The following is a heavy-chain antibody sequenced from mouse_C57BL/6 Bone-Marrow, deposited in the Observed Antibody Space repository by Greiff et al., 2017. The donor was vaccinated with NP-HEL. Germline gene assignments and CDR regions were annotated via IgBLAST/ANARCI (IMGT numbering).Heavy chain of an antibody. CDR2: IDPSDSYT. CDR3: AREGMGFGY. V-gene: IGHV1-69*01. Sequence: QVQLQQPGAELVMPGASVKLSCKASGYTFTSYWMHWVKQRPGQGLEWIGEIDPSDSYTNYNQKFKGKSTLTVDKSSSTAYMQLSSLTSEDSAVYYCAREGMGFGYWGQGTTLTVSS. CDR1: GYTFTSYW. J-gene: IGHJ2*01.